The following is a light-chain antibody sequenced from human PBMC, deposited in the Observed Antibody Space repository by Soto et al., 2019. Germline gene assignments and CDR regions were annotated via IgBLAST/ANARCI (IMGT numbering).Light chain of an antibody. J-gene: IGKJ4*01. Sequence: DIRMTQSPSTLYASVGDRVIITCRASQSISNYLAWYQQKLGKAPKFLIYKASSIEGGVPSRFSGSGSGTEFTLTISSLHPDDVGTYYCQHYYSYPLTFGGGTKVEI. CDR1: QSISNY. V-gene: IGKV1-5*03. CDR3: QHYYSYPLT. CDR2: KAS.